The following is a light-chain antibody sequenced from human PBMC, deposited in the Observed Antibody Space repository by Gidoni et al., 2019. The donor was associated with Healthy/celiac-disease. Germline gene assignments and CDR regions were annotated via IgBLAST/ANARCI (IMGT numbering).Light chain of an antibody. CDR3: QQYGSSPR. Sequence: EIVLTQSPGTLSLSPRERATLSCRASQSVSSSYLAWYQQKPGQAPRLLIYGASSRATGISDRFSGSGSGTDFTLTISRLEPEDFAVYYCQQYGSSPRFXQXTKVEIK. V-gene: IGKV3-20*01. CDR1: QSVSSSY. J-gene: IGKJ1*01. CDR2: GAS.